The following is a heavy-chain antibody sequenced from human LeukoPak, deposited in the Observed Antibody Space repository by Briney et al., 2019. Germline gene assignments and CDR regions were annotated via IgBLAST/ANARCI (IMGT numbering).Heavy chain of an antibody. CDR3: ARGVLRFLEWLLFRDYYYMDV. D-gene: IGHD3-3*01. Sequence: ASVKVSCKASGGTFSSYAISWVRQAPGQGLEWMGGIIPIFGTANYAQKLQGRVTITADKSTSTAYMGLSSLRSEDTAVYYCARGVLRFLEWLLFRDYYYMDVWGKGTTVTVSS. CDR1: GGTFSSYA. V-gene: IGHV1-69*06. J-gene: IGHJ6*03. CDR2: IIPIFGTA.